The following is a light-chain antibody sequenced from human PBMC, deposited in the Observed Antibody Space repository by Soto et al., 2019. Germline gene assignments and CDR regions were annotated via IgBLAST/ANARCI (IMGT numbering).Light chain of an antibody. CDR1: QRFGNY. CDR2: DAS. Sequence: EIVLTQSPATLSLSRGEIATLSCRASQRFGNYLAWYQQKPGQAPRLLIYDASNRATGIPDRFSGSGSGTDFTLTIRSLEPEDFAAYYCQQRSNWPRTFGQGTKVDNK. J-gene: IGKJ1*01. CDR3: QQRSNWPRT. V-gene: IGKV3-11*01.